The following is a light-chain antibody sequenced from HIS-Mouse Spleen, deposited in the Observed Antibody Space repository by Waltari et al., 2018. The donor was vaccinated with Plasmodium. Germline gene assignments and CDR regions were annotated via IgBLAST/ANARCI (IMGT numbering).Light chain of an antibody. V-gene: IGLV2-23*01. J-gene: IGLJ2*01. CDR3: CSYAGSSTV. CDR2: EGS. Sequence: QSALTQPASVSGSPGQSITISCPGTSRAVGSYNLVSWYQLHPGKAPKLMIYEGSKRPAGVSNRFSGSKSGNTASLTISGLQAEDEADYYCCSYAGSSTVFGGGTKLTVL. CDR1: SRAVGSYNL.